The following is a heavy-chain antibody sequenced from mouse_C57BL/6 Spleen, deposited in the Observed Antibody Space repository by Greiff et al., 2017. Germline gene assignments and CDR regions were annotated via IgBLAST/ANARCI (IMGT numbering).Heavy chain of an antibody. J-gene: IGHJ2*01. CDR2: IYPGDGDT. D-gene: IGHD4-1*01. V-gene: IGHV1-82*01. CDR1: GYAFSSSW. CDR3: ARGTGAYYFDY. Sequence: VQLQQSGPELVKPGASVKISCKASGYAFSSSWMNWVKQRPGKGLEWIGRIYPGDGDTNYNGKFKGKATLTADKSSSTAYMQLSSLTSEDSAVYFCARGTGAYYFDYWGQGTTLTVSS.